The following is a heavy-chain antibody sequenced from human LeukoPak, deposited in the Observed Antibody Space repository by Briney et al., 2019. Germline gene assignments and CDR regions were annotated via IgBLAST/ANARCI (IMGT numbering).Heavy chain of an antibody. D-gene: IGHD6-6*01. V-gene: IGHV1-2*02. CDR1: GYTFTGYY. J-gene: IGHJ4*02. CDR3: ARVGGSSVLDY. CDR2: VNPNSDGT. Sequence: ASVKVSCKTSGYTFTGYYMHWVRQAPGQGLEWMGWVNPNSDGTNYAQKFQGRVTMTRDTSISTAYMELSRLRSDDTAVYYCARVGGSSVLDYWGQGTLVTVSS.